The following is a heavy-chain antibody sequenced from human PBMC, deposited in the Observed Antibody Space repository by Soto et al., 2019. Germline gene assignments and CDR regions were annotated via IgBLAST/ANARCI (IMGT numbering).Heavy chain of an antibody. D-gene: IGHD4-4*01. CDR2: MSSDGGRI. V-gene: IGHV3-64D*06. Sequence: PVGSLRLSCSASGFTFSSFSMHWVRQSPGKGLEYVSHMSSDGGRIYYADSVKGRFTISRDNSKNMLYLQMSSLRPDDSAVYYCVKSRRGANYAFFDWGQGTQVTVS. CDR1: GFTFSSFS. J-gene: IGHJ4*02. CDR3: VKSRRGANYAFFD.